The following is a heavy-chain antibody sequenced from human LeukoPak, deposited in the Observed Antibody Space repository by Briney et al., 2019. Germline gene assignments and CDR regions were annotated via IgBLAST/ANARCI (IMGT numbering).Heavy chain of an antibody. Sequence: SETLSLTCAVYGGSFSGYYWSWIRQPPGKGLEWIGEINHSGSTNYDPSLKSRVTISVDTSKNQFSLKLSSVTAADTAVYYCARNSHYYDSSGFNYWGQGSLVTVSS. J-gene: IGHJ4*02. CDR2: INHSGST. D-gene: IGHD3-22*01. V-gene: IGHV4-34*01. CDR3: ARNSHYYDSSGFNY. CDR1: GGSFSGYY.